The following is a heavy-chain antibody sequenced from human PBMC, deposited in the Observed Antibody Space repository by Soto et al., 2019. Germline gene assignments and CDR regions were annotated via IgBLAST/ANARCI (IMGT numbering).Heavy chain of an antibody. CDR3: ARETYGDYVGYFDP. CDR2: MNPNSGNT. CDR1: GYTFTSYD. Sequence: ASVKVSCTASGYTFTSYDINWVRQDTGQGLEWMGWMNPNSGNTGYAQKFQGRVTMTRNTSISTAYMELSSLRSGDTAVYYCARETYGDYVGYFDPWGQGTLVTVSS. V-gene: IGHV1-8*01. D-gene: IGHD4-17*01. J-gene: IGHJ5*02.